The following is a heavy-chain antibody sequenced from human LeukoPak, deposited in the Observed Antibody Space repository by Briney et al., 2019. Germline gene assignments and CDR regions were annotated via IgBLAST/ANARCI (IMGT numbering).Heavy chain of an antibody. CDR1: GFTFGKYW. CDR2: ISGSGGST. D-gene: IGHD2/OR15-2a*01. CDR3: AKSQLLPGASPYYYDGMDV. V-gene: IGHV3-23*01. J-gene: IGHJ6*02. Sequence: GGSLRLYCVASGFTFGKYWMSWVRQAPGKGLEWVSAISGSGGSTYYADSVKGRFTISRDNSKNTLYLQMNSLRAEDTAVYYCAKSQLLPGASPYYYDGMDVWGQGTTVTVSS.